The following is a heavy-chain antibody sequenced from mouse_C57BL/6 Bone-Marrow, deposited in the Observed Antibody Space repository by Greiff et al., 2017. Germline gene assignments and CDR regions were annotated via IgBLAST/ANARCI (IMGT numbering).Heavy chain of an antibody. CDR2: IGPEGGDT. Sequence: EVQLQQSGAELVRPGASVTLSCTASGFNIKDYYMHWVKQRPEQGLEWVGRIGPEGGDTEYAPKFQGKATMTADTSSNSAYLQLSSLTSEDTAVDYWTSGYDECAYWGQGTLVTVSA. D-gene: IGHD2-2*01. CDR1: GFNIKDYY. CDR3: TSGYDECAY. J-gene: IGHJ3*01. V-gene: IGHV14-1*01.